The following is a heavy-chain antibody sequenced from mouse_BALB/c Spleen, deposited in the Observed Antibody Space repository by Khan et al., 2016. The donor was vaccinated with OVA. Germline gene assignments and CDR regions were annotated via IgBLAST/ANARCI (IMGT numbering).Heavy chain of an antibody. D-gene: IGHD2-1*01. CDR1: GYTFTSYW. CDR2: INTTNGRT. V-gene: IGHV1S81*02. Sequence: QVQLQQSGPELVKAGASVKMSCKASGYTFTSYWMNWVKQSLEQGLEWFGGINTTNGRTKYNEKFKSKATLTVEKSSSTAYLLINSPTYEDSAVYYCAWIRRIESNYMDYWGQGTTLTVSS. CDR3: AWIRRIESNYMDY. J-gene: IGHJ4*01.